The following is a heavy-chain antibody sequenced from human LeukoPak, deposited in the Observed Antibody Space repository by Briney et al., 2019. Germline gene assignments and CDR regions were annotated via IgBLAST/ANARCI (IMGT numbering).Heavy chain of an antibody. CDR1: GFTFSDYY. D-gene: IGHD3-22*01. CDR2: ISTSGSTI. V-gene: IGHV3-11*04. CDR3: ARGRRGDYYDSSGHYYFDY. Sequence: GGSLRLSCAASGFTFSDYYMSWIRQAPGKGLEWVSYISTSGSTIHYADSVKGRFTISRDNAKNSLYLQMNSLRAEDTAVYYCARGRRGDYYDSSGHYYFDYWGQGTLVTVSS. J-gene: IGHJ4*02.